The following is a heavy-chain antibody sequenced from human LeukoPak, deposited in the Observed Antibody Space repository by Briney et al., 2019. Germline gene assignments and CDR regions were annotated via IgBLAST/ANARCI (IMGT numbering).Heavy chain of an antibody. CDR3: AKVYELLPDY. D-gene: IGHD1-26*01. Sequence: PGGSLRLSCAASGFTFSSYWMNWARQAPGKGLEWVSAISGSGGSTYYADSVKGRFTISRDNSKNTLYLQMNSLRAEDTAVYYCAKVYELLPDYWGQGTLVTVSS. J-gene: IGHJ4*02. CDR2: ISGSGGST. CDR1: GFTFSSYW. V-gene: IGHV3-23*01.